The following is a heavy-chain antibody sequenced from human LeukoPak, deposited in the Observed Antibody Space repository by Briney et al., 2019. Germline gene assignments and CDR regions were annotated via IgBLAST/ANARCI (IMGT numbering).Heavy chain of an antibody. CDR1: GFTFSSYA. CDR3: ARETRQWLAH. CDR2: ISCSGGTT. D-gene: IGHD6-19*01. V-gene: IGHV3-23*01. Sequence: GGSLRLSCAASGFTFSSYAMSWVRQAPGRGLEWISAISCSGGTTHYADSVKGRFTISRDNSKKMLYLQMDSQRAEDTAVYYFARETRQWLAHWGQGTLVTVSS. J-gene: IGHJ4*02.